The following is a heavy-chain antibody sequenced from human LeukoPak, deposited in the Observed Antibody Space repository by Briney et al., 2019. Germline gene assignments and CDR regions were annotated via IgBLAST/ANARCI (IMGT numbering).Heavy chain of an antibody. D-gene: IGHD6-19*01. Sequence: GASVKVSCKASGYTFTSYYMHWVRQAPGQGLEWMGIINPSGGSTSYAQKFQGRVTITADESTSTAYMELSSLRSEDTAVYYCARATAVAGTLSSWGQGTLVTVSS. V-gene: IGHV1-46*01. CDR1: GYTFTSYY. CDR2: INPSGGST. J-gene: IGHJ4*02. CDR3: ARATAVAGTLSS.